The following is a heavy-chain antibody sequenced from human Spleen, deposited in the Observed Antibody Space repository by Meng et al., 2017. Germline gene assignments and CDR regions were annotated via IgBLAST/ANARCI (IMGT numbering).Heavy chain of an antibody. V-gene: IGHV3-15*01. Sequence: GGSLRLSCAASGFTFTDAWMNWVRQAPGKGLEWVGRIKRKTDGGTTDYVAPVKGRFTISRDDSKNTLYLQMNSLKTEDTAVYYCTTAPIRYCTNDICYRPLDIWGLGTMVTVSS. CDR1: GFTFTDAW. CDR2: IKRKTDGGTT. J-gene: IGHJ3*02. CDR3: TTAPIRYCTNDICYRPLDI. D-gene: IGHD2-8*01.